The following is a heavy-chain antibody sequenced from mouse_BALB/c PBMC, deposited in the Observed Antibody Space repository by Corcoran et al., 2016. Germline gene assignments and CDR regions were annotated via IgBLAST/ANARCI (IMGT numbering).Heavy chain of an antibody. CDR2: ISYDGSN. J-gene: IGHJ2*01. CDR1: GYSITSGYY. CDR3: ATVLRPFDY. Sequence: DVQLQESGPGLVKPSQSLSLTCPVTGYSITSGYYWNWIRQFPGNKLEWMGYISYDGSNNYNPSLKNRISITRDTSKNQFFLKLNSVTTEDTTTYYCATVLRPFDYGGQGTTLTVSS. V-gene: IGHV3-6*02.